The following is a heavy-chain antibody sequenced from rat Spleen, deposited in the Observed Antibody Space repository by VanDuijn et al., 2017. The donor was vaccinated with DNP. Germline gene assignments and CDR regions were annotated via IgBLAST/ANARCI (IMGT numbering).Heavy chain of an antibody. CDR3: ARGLNYGGYNYYWYFDF. Sequence: EVQLVESGPGLVKPSQSLSLTCSVTGYSITSNYWAWIRKFPGNKMEWMGYISYSGYTGYNPSLKSRISITRDTSKNQFFLQLNSVTTEDTATYYCARGLNYGGYNYYWYFDFWGPGTMVTVSS. D-gene: IGHD1-11*01. V-gene: IGHV3-1*01. CDR1: GYSITSNY. CDR2: ISYSGYT. J-gene: IGHJ1*01.